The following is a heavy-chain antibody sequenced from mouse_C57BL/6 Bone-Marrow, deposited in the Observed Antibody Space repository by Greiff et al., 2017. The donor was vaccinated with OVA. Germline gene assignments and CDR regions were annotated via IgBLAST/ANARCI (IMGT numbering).Heavy chain of an antibody. J-gene: IGHJ2*01. CDR1: GFTFTDYY. CDR2: IRNKANGYTT. D-gene: IGHD2-4*01. V-gene: IGHV7-3*01. CDR3: ARYEITRGYYFDY. Sequence: EVKLMESGGGLVQPGGSLSLSCAASGFTFTDYYMSWVRQPPGKALEWLGFIRNKANGYTTEYSASVKGRFTISRDNSQSILYLQMNALRAEDSATYYCARYEITRGYYFDYWGQGTTLTVSS.